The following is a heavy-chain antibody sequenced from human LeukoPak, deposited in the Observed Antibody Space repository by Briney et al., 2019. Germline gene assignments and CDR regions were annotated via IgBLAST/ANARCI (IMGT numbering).Heavy chain of an antibody. D-gene: IGHD3-3*01. CDR2: IYYSGST. CDR3: ARGGGDFWSGYYTDYYMDV. CDR1: GGSISNYY. V-gene: IGHV4-59*01. Sequence: SETLSLTYTVSGGSISNYYWSWIRLPPGKGLEWIGYIYYSGSTNYNPSLKSRVTISVDTSKNQFSLKLSSVTAADTAVYYCARGGGDFWSGYYTDYYMDVWGKGTTVTVSS. J-gene: IGHJ6*03.